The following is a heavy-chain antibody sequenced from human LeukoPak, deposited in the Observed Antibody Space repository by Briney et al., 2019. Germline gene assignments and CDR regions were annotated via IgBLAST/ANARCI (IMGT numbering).Heavy chain of an antibody. CDR2: ISGSGGST. V-gene: IGHV3-23*01. Sequence: GGSLRLSCAASGFTFSSYAMSWVRQAPGKGLEWVSAISGSGGSTYYADSVKGRFTISRDNSKNTLFLQMNSLRAEDAAVYYCAKVSSDFWRGYTFDSWGQGTLVTVSS. CDR1: GFTFSSYA. J-gene: IGHJ4*02. CDR3: AKVSSDFWRGYTFDS. D-gene: IGHD3-3*01.